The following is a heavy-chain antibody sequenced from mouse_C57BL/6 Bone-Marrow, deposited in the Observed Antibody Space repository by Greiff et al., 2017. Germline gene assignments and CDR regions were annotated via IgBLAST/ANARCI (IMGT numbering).Heavy chain of an antibody. J-gene: IGHJ4*01. CDR3: ARSYYGSSYNYALDY. V-gene: IGHV3-6*01. D-gene: IGHD1-1*01. CDR2: ISYDGIN. Sequence: DVKLQESGPGLVKPSQSLSLSCSVTGYSITSGYYWNWIRPFPGNQRKWVGYISYDGINNYNPSLKNQISITRDTSKNQFFLKLSTVTTEDTATYYCARSYYGSSYNYALDYWGQGTSVTVSS. CDR1: GYSITSGYY.